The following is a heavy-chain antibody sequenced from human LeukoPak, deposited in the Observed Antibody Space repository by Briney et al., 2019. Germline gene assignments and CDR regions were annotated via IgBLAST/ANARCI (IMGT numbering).Heavy chain of an antibody. Sequence: GASVKVSCKASGYTFTDFYMHWVRQAPGQGLERMGWINPNSGGTNYAQQFQGRVTMTTDTSITTAYMELSRLRSDDTAVYYCARVSMRGITYGCFDPWGQGTLVTVSS. CDR1: GYTFTDFY. J-gene: IGHJ5*02. D-gene: IGHD1-7*01. V-gene: IGHV1-2*02. CDR3: ARVSMRGITYGCFDP. CDR2: INPNSGGT.